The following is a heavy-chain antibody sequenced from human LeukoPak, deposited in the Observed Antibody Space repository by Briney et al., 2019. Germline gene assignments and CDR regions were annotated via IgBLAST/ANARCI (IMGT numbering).Heavy chain of an antibody. CDR1: GYTFTNYY. J-gene: IGHJ5*02. Sequence: DSLNVSCKASGYTFTNYYIHWVRQAPGQGLEWMGWSSADNGNIYYAPKFQDRVTLTTDRSTSTAYLDLNSLTSDDTAVYYCARDERPTLTIGSPLYNWFGPWGQGTLVTVTS. CDR3: ARDERPTLTIGSPLYNWFGP. CDR2: SSADNGNI. D-gene: IGHD2-15*01. V-gene: IGHV1-18*04.